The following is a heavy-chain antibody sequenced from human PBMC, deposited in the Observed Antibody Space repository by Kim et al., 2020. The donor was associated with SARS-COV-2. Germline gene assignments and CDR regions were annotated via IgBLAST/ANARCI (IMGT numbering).Heavy chain of an antibody. CDR3: ARTSGKGYCTTSTCLKGGWFDP. D-gene: IGHD2-8*01. CDR1: GFSLNPRGMC. CDR2: IDWDDDK. V-gene: IGHV2-70*11. J-gene: IGHJ5*02. Sequence: SGPTLVRPTPTLTLTCTFSGFSLNPRGMCVSWIRQPPGKALEWLARIDWDDDKYYNTSLKTRLAISKDTSRNQVVLTMTNMDPVDTATYYCARTSGKGYCTTSTCLKGGWFDPWGQGTLVTVSS.